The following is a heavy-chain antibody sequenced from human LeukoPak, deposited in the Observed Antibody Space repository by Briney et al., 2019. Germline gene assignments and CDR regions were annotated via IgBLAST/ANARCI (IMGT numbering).Heavy chain of an antibody. CDR3: AREETGPDYCSGGSCHGGFDY. J-gene: IGHJ4*02. D-gene: IGHD2-15*01. CDR1: GYSISSGYY. V-gene: IGHV4-38-2*02. Sequence: SETLSLTCTVSGYSISSGYYWGWIRQPPGKGLEWIGSIYHSGSTYYNPSLKSRVTISVDTSKNQFSLKLSSVTAADTAVYYCAREETGPDYCSGGSCHGGFDYWGQGTLVTVSS. CDR2: IYHSGST.